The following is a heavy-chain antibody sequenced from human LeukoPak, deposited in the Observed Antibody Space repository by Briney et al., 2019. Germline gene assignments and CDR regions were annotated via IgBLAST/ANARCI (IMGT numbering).Heavy chain of an antibody. J-gene: IGHJ4*02. CDR2: IYTSGST. CDR1: GASITSFH. CDR3: ARKGGDY. V-gene: IGHV4-4*07. Sequence: PSETLSLTCAVSGASITSFHWTWFRQPPGRGLEWIGLIYTSGSTLYNPSLQSRVAMSVDVTKNQLSLKLSYVTAADAATYYCARKGGDYWGQGTLVTASS.